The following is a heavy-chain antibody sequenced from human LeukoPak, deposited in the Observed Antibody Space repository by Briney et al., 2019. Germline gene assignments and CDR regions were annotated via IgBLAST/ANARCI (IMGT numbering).Heavy chain of an antibody. J-gene: IGHJ3*02. D-gene: IGHD2-15*01. CDR1: GFTFSSYS. CDR2: ISSSSSTI. Sequence: PGGSLRLSCAASGFTFSSYSMNWVRQAPGKGLEWVSYISSSSSTIYYADSVKGRFTISRDNAKNSLYLQMNSLRAEDTAVYYCARDQLQLLLHDAFDIWGQGTMVTVSS. V-gene: IGHV3-48*01. CDR3: ARDQLQLLLHDAFDI.